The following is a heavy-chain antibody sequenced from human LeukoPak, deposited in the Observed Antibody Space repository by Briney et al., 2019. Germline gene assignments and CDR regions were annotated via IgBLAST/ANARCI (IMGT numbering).Heavy chain of an antibody. D-gene: IGHD4-11*01. Sequence: SETLSLTCTVSDGSISSNSYYWGWIRQPPGKGLEWIGSISYSGRTCYNPSLESRVTISVDASKNQFSLELNSVTAADTAVYYCARDQGYSNSLRFDPWGQGTLVTVSS. CDR3: ARDQGYSNSLRFDP. J-gene: IGHJ5*02. CDR1: DGSISSNSYY. CDR2: ISYSGRT. V-gene: IGHV4-39*02.